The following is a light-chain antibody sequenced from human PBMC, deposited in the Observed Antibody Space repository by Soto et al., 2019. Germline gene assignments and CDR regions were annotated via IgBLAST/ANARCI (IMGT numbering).Light chain of an antibody. Sequence: DIQMTQSPSTLSASVGDRVTITCRASQSIGSWLAWYQQKPGKAPKLLICKASSLESGVPSRFSGSGSGTEFTLTISSLQPDDFATYYCQQYNSYSSFGPGTKVDIK. CDR2: KAS. CDR1: QSIGSW. V-gene: IGKV1-5*03. J-gene: IGKJ3*01. CDR3: QQYNSYSS.